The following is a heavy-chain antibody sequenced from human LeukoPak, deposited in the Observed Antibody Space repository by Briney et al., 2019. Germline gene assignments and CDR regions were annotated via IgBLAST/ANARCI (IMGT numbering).Heavy chain of an antibody. CDR2: IHASGST. D-gene: IGHD6-6*01. CDR1: GSISSGSYY. V-gene: IGHV4-61*02. CDR3: AREGQQLVPPFDA. Sequence: PSQTLSLTCSVSGSISSGSYYWSWIRQPAGKGLEWIGRIHASGSTNYNPSLESRVTISVDTLKNQFSLKVTSLTAADPAVYYCAREGQQLVPPFDAWGQGTLVTVSA. J-gene: IGHJ5*02.